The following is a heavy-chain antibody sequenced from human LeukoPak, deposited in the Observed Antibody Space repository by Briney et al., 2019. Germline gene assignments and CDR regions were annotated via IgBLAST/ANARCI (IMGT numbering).Heavy chain of an antibody. CDR2: ISAYNGNT. D-gene: IGHD3-16*01. CDR1: GGTFSSYA. Sequence: ASVKVSCKASGGTFSSYAISWVRQAPGQGLEWMGWISAYNGNTNYAQKLQGRVTMTTDTSTSTAYMELRSLRSDDTAVYYCAREGMGGIDAFDIWGQGTMVTVSS. V-gene: IGHV1-18*01. J-gene: IGHJ3*02. CDR3: AREGMGGIDAFDI.